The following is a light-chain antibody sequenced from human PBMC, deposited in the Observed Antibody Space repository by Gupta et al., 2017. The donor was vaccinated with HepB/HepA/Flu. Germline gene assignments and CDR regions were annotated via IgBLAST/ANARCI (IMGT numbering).Light chain of an antibody. CDR2: KAS. CDR1: QSISTW. J-gene: IGKJ2*02. V-gene: IGKV1-5*03. Sequence: DIQMTQSPSTLSASIGDRVTITCRASQSISTWLAWYQQKVGKAPKLLIYKASSLETGVPSRFSGSGSGTEFTLTISTLQPDDFATYYCQQYNSYPCTFGQGTKLETK. CDR3: QQYNSYPCT.